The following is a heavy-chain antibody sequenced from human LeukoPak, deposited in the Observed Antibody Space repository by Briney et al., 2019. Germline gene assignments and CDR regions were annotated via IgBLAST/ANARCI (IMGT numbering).Heavy chain of an antibody. Sequence: GGSLRLSCAASGFTFSSYWMSWVRQAPGKGLEWVANIKQDGSEKYYVDSVKGRFTISRDNAKNSLYLQMNSLRAEDTAVYYCARAYYDFWSGYYFFDYWGQGTLVTVSS. V-gene: IGHV3-7*01. CDR3: ARAYYDFWSGYYFFDY. CDR2: IKQDGSEK. J-gene: IGHJ4*02. D-gene: IGHD3-3*01. CDR1: GFTFSSYW.